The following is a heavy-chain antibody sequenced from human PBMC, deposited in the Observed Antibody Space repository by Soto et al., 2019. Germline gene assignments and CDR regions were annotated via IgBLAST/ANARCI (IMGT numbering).Heavy chain of an antibody. CDR2: IKQDGSEK. D-gene: IGHD4-17*01. J-gene: IGHJ4*02. V-gene: IGHV3-7*01. Sequence: EVQLVESGGGLVQPGGSLRLSCAASGFTFSSYWMSWVRQAPGKGLEWVANIKQDGSEKYYVDSVKGRFTISRDNAKNSLYLQMNSLRAEDTTVYYCAREPYYGDYLRSDYWGQGTLVTVSS. CDR3: AREPYYGDYLRSDY. CDR1: GFTFSSYW.